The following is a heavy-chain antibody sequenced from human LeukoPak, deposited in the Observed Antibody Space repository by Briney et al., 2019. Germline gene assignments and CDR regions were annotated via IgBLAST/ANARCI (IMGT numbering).Heavy chain of an antibody. D-gene: IGHD2-15*01. CDR2: ISGSGGST. J-gene: IGHJ4*02. V-gene: IGHV3-23*01. CDR1: GFTFSSYA. CDR3: AKDPRGSGTFFDY. Sequence: GGSLRLSCAAFGFTFSSYAMSWVRQAPGKGLEWVSAISGSGGSTYYADSVKGRFTISRDNSKNTLYLQMNSLRAEDTAVYYCAKDPRGSGTFFDYWGQGTLVTVSS.